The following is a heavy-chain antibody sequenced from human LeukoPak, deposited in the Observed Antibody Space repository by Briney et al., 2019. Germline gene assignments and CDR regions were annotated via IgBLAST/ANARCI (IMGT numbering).Heavy chain of an antibody. J-gene: IGHJ6*02. CDR1: GFTFSNYA. CDR3: GGYYYYGMDV. Sequence: GRSLRLSCAASGFTFSNYAMHWVRQAPGKGLEWVSVIYSGGSTYYADSVRGRFTISRHNSKNTLYLQMNSLRAEDTAVYYCGGYYYYGMDVWGQGTTVTVSS. V-gene: IGHV3-53*04. CDR2: IYSGGST.